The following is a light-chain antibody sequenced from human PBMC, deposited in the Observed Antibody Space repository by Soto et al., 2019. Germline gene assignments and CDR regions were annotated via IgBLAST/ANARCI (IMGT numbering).Light chain of an antibody. V-gene: IGLV2-14*01. Sequence: QSVLTQPASVSGSPGQSITISCTGTSSDVGGFNYVSWYQQHPGTAPRLMIYEVSNRPSGVSNRFSGSKSGNTASLTISGLQAEDEADYYCTSYSGITTPYVFGTGTKLTVL. CDR1: SSDVGGFNY. CDR2: EVS. J-gene: IGLJ1*01. CDR3: TSYSGITTPYV.